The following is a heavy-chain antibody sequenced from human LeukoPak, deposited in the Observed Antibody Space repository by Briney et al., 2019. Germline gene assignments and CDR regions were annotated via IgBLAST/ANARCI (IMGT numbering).Heavy chain of an antibody. D-gene: IGHD3-22*01. Sequence: NPSETLSLTCTVSGGSISTYYWSWIRQPPGKGLEWIGYIYYTGSTSYNPSLKSRVTISVDTSKNQFSLKLSSVTAADTAVYYCARGTMMVGPWGQGTLVTVSS. CDR2: IYYTGST. CDR3: ARGTMMVGP. CDR1: GGSISTYY. J-gene: IGHJ5*02. V-gene: IGHV4-59*01.